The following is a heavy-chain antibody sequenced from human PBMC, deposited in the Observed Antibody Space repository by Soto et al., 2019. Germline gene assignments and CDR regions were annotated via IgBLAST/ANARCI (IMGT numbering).Heavy chain of an antibody. CDR3: ARQGSTSLRCFDY. D-gene: IGHD3-16*01. CDR2: IHSSGTT. V-gene: IGHV4-59*08. J-gene: IGHJ4*02. Sequence: QVQLQESGPGLVKPSETLSLTCIVSGGSIRPYYWSWVRQPPGKGLEWIGYIHSSGTTNYNPSLKSRVTISVDTSKNQFSLKLNSVAAADTAVYYCARQGSTSLRCFDYWGQGTLVTVSS. CDR1: GGSIRPYY.